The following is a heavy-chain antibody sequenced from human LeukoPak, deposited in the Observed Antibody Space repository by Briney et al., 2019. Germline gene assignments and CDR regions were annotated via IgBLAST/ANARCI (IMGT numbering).Heavy chain of an antibody. Sequence: SVKVSCKASGYTFTRYGIGWVRQAPGQGLEWMGRIIPIFGTANYAQKFQGRVTITTDESTSTAYMELSSLRSEDTAVYYCARDDGYSYGYIIGYFDYWGQGTLVTVSS. D-gene: IGHD5-18*01. CDR3: ARDDGYSYGYIIGYFDY. J-gene: IGHJ4*02. CDR2: IIPIFGTA. CDR1: GYTFTRYG. V-gene: IGHV1-69*05.